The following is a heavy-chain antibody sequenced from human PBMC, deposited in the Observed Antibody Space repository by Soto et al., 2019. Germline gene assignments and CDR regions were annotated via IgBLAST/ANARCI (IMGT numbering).Heavy chain of an antibody. D-gene: IGHD3-9*01. J-gene: IGHJ6*02. Sequence: GGSLRLSCAASGFTVSSNYMSWVRQAPGKGLEWVSVIYSGGSTYYADSVKGRFTISRDNSKNTLYLQMNSLRAEDTAVYYCAREAVTIFPNYYYYGMDVWGQGTTVTVSS. CDR2: IYSGGST. V-gene: IGHV3-53*01. CDR1: GFTVSSNY. CDR3: AREAVTIFPNYYYYGMDV.